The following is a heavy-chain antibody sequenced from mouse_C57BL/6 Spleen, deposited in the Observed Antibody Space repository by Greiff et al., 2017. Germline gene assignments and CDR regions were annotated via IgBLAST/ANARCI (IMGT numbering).Heavy chain of an antibody. CDR3: ERGTTTVVGDYAMDY. CDR1: GYSFTGYY. CDR2: INPSTGGT. V-gene: IGHV1-43*01. J-gene: IGHJ4*01. D-gene: IGHD1-1*01. Sequence: EVQLQQSGPELVKPGASVKISCKASGYSFTGYYMHWVKQSSEKSLEWIGEINPSTGGTSYNQKFKGKATLTVDKSSSTAYMQLKSLTSEDSDVYYCERGTTTVVGDYAMDYWGQGTSVSVSS.